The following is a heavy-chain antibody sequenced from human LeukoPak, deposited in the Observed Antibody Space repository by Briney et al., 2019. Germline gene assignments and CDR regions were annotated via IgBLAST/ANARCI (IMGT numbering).Heavy chain of an antibody. Sequence: PGGSLRLSCAASGFTFSSYAMHWVRQAPGKGLEWVAVISYDGSNKYYADSVKGRFTISRDNSKNTLYLQMNSLRAEDTAVYYCARAMYSSSWYFGNAFDIWGQGTMVTVSS. CDR2: ISYDGSNK. D-gene: IGHD6-13*01. V-gene: IGHV3-30*04. CDR3: ARAMYSSSWYFGNAFDI. J-gene: IGHJ3*02. CDR1: GFTFSSYA.